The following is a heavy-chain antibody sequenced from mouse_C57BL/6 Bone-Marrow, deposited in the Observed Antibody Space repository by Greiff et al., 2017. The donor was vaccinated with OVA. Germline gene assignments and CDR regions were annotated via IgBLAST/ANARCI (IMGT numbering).Heavy chain of an antibody. D-gene: IGHD3-2*01. J-gene: IGHJ3*01. Sequence: VQLKESGGDLVKPGGSLKLSCAASGFTFSSYGMSWVRQTPDKRLEWVATISSGGSYTYYPDSVKGRFTISRDNAKNTLYLQMSSLKSEDTAMYYCARHETVAYRGQGTLVTVSA. CDR3: ARHETVAY. CDR2: ISSGGSYT. V-gene: IGHV5-6*01. CDR1: GFTFSSYG.